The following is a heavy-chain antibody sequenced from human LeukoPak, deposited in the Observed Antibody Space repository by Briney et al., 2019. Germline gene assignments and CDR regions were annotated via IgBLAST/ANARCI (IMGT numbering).Heavy chain of an antibody. CDR3: ARELKVGNTGYYFDY. J-gene: IGHJ4*02. Sequence: SETLSLTCAVYGESFSGYYWSWIRQPPGKGLEWIGEIYHSGSTNYNPSLKSRVTISVDTSKNQFSLRLSSLTAADSAVYYCARELKVGNTGYYFDYWGQGTLVTVSS. D-gene: IGHD1-7*01. CDR2: IYHSGST. CDR1: GESFSGYY. V-gene: IGHV4-34*01.